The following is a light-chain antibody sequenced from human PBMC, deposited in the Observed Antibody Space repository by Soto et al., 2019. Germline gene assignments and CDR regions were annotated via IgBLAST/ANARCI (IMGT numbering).Light chain of an antibody. V-gene: IGKV3-15*01. Sequence: EILMTQSPVPLSVSPGERATLSCRASQSVSSNLAWYQQKPGQAPSLLIYGAFTRATGIPARFSGTGSGTEFTLTISSLQSEDFALYYCQQYNDWPLTFGQGTKVEI. CDR2: GAF. CDR1: QSVSSN. CDR3: QQYNDWPLT. J-gene: IGKJ1*01.